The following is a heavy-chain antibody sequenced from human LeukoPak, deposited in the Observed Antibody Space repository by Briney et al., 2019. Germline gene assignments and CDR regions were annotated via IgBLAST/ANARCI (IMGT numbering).Heavy chain of an antibody. Sequence: SVKVSCKASGGTLSSYAISWVRQAPGQGLEWMGRIIPIFGTANYAQKFQGRVTITTDESTSTAYMELSSLRSEDTAVYYCARESHMCSSSWTIDYWGQGTTVTVSS. CDR1: GGTLSSYA. D-gene: IGHD6-13*01. CDR3: ARESHMCSSSWTIDY. CDR2: IIPIFGTA. J-gene: IGHJ4*02. V-gene: IGHV1-69*05.